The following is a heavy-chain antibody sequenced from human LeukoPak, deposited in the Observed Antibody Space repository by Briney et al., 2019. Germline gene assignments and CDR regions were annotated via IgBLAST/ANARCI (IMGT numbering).Heavy chain of an antibody. CDR3: ARDDYYGSGSNGFY. V-gene: IGHV3-30*03. Sequence: GGSLRLSCAASGFTFSSYGMHWVRQAPGKGLEWVAVISYDGSNKYYADSVKGRFTISRDNSKNTLYLQMNSLRAEDTAVYYCARDDYYGSGSNGFYWGQGTLVTVSS. D-gene: IGHD3-10*01. J-gene: IGHJ4*02. CDR2: ISYDGSNK. CDR1: GFTFSSYG.